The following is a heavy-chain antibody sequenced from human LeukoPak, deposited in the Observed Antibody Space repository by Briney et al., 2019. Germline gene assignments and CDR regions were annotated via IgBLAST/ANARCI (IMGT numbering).Heavy chain of an antibody. D-gene: IGHD4-17*01. J-gene: IGHJ4*02. V-gene: IGHV3-48*03. CDR2: ISSSGTTI. CDR3: ARARTTTGGLDY. CDR1: GFTFSTYE. Sequence: GSLRLSCAASGFTFSTYEMNWVRQAPGKGLEWVSYISSSGTTIYYADSVKGRFTISRDNAKNSLYLQMNSLRAEDTAVYYCARARTTTGGLDYWGQGTLVTVSS.